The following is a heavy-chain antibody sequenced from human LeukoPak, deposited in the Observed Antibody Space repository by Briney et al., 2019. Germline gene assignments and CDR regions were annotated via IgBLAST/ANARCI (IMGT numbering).Heavy chain of an antibody. CDR3: ARDSPLCSGGSCYFDY. CDR2: IWYDGSNK. CDR1: GFTFSSYG. D-gene: IGHD2-15*01. Sequence: GGSLRLSCAASGFTFSSYGMHWVRQAPGKGLEWVAVIWYDGSNKYYADSVKGRFTISRDNSKNTLYLQMNSLRAEDTAVYYCARDSPLCSGGSCYFDYWGQGTLVTVSS. J-gene: IGHJ4*02. V-gene: IGHV3-33*01.